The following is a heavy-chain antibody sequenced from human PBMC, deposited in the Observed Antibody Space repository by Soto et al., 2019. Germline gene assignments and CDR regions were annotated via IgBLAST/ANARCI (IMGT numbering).Heavy chain of an antibody. CDR1: GFTFNSYA. V-gene: IGHV3-23*01. D-gene: IGHD1-1*01. CDR2: ISGSGFTT. CDR3: AQAWGTTGTTPFPYYYYMDV. Sequence: GGSLRLSCTASGFTFNSYAMNWVRQAPGKGLEWVSGISGSGFTTYYADSVKGRFTISRDNSKNTLYLQMNSLRAEDTAVYYCAQAWGTTGTTPFPYYYYMDVWGKGTTVTVSS. J-gene: IGHJ6*03.